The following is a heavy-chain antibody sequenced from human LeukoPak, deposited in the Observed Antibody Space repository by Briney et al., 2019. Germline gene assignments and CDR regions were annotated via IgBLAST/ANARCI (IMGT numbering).Heavy chain of an antibody. J-gene: IGHJ2*01. CDR1: GVSFTGDY. CDR2: IHHSGST. CDR3: ARAALSSYWYFDL. V-gene: IGHV4-34*01. Sequence: SETLSLTCAVYGVSFTGDYWTWIRQPPGKGLEWIGEIHHSGSTNYNPSLKSRVAISVDTSKNQFSLKLRSLTAADTAVYYCARAALSSYWYFDLWGRGTLVTVSS. D-gene: IGHD2-2*01.